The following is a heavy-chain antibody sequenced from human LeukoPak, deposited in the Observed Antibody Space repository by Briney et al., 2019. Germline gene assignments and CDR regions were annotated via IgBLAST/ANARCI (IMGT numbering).Heavy chain of an antibody. Sequence: GGSLRLSCAVSGFIFSNYGMHWVRQAPGKGLEWVAVISADGNTKHYADSAKGRFTISRDNPENTLYLQMNSLRADDTAVYYCARDPSIGGYDFWSGYRVSWFDPWGQGTLVTVSS. V-gene: IGHV3-30*03. CDR1: GFIFSNYG. CDR3: ARDPSIGGYDFWSGYRVSWFDP. D-gene: IGHD3-3*01. CDR2: ISADGNTK. J-gene: IGHJ5*02.